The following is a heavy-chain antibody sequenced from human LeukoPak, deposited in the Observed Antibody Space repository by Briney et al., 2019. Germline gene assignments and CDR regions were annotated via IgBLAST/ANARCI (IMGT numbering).Heavy chain of an antibody. CDR2: INHGGST. D-gene: IGHD3-3*01. J-gene: IGHJ5*02. CDR3: ARVGSGSNFRIFNRFDP. Sequence: SETLSLTCAVDGGSFSGYYWTWVRQPPGQGLEWIGEINHGGSTNYNPSLKSRVTISVDTSKKKFSLKLSSVTAADTAVYYCARVGSGSNFRIFNRFDPWGQGTLVTVSS. V-gene: IGHV4-34*01. CDR1: GGSFSGYY.